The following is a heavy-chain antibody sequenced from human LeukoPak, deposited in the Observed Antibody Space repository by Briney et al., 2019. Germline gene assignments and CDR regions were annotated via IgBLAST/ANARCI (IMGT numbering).Heavy chain of an antibody. D-gene: IGHD3-10*01. CDR2: INYSGST. J-gene: IGHJ5*02. Sequence: SETLSLTCTVSGGSISSYYWSWIRQPPGKGLEWIGSINYSGSTYYNPSLKSRVTISVDTSKNQFSLKLSSVTAADTAVYYCARGYGSGNNWFDPWGQGTLVTDSS. V-gene: IGHV4-59*05. CDR1: GGSISSYY. CDR3: ARGYGSGNNWFDP.